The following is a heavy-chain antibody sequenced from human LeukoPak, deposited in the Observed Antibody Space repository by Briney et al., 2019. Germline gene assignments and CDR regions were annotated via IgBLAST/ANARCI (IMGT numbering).Heavy chain of an antibody. CDR3: AREGPRGDSQFDY. J-gene: IGHJ4*02. CDR2: IWYDGSNK. V-gene: IGHV3-33*01. D-gene: IGHD2-21*01. CDR1: GFTFSNYG. Sequence: GRSLRLSCAASGFTFSNYGMHWVRQAPGKGLEWVALIWYDGSNKYYTDSVKGRLTIPRDNSKDTLFLQMNSLRVEDTAVYYCAREGPRGDSQFDYWGQGTLVTVSS.